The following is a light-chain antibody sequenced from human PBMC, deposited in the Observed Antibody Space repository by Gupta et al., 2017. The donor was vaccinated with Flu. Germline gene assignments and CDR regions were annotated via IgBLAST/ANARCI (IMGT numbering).Light chain of an antibody. CDR1: QSVLYSSNNKNY. Sequence: DIVMTQSADSLAVSLGERATINCKSSQSVLYSSNNKNYLAWYQQKPGQPPKLLIYWASTRESGVPDRFSGSGSGTDFTLTISSLQAEDVAVYYCQQDYSTPLTFGGGTKVEIK. CDR2: WAS. J-gene: IGKJ4*01. CDR3: QQDYSTPLT. V-gene: IGKV4-1*01.